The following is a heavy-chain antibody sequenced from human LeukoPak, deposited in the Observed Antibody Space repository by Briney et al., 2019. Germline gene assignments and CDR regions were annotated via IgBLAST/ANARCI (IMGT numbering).Heavy chain of an antibody. J-gene: IGHJ4*02. Sequence: SQTLSLTCAISGDSVSSNSAAWNWIRQSPSRGLEWQGRTYYRSKWYNDYAVSAKSRITINPDTSKNQFSLQLNSVTPEDTAVYYCARGPAIAAAGRYYFDYWGQGTLVTVSS. CDR3: ARGPAIAAAGRYYFDY. D-gene: IGHD6-13*01. CDR1: GDSVSSNSAA. V-gene: IGHV6-1*01. CDR2: TYYRSKWYN.